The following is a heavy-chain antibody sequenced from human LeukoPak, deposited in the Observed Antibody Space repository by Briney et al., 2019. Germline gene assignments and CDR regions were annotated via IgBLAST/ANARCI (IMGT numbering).Heavy chain of an antibody. Sequence: SETPSLTCAVYGGSFSGYYWSWIRQPPGKGLEWIGEINHSGSTNYNPSLKSRVTISVDTSKNQFSLKLSSVTAADTAVYYCARVEGNYYDSSGYSFDIWGQGTMVTVSS. D-gene: IGHD3-22*01. CDR3: ARVEGNYYDSSGYSFDI. V-gene: IGHV4-34*01. CDR1: GGSFSGYY. J-gene: IGHJ3*02. CDR2: INHSGST.